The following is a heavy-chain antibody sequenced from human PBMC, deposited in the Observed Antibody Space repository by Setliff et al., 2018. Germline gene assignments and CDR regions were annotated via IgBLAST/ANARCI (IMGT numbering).Heavy chain of an antibody. D-gene: IGHD4-17*01. V-gene: IGHV1-18*01. CDR3: ARDSPTVVTHLRVFDI. J-gene: IGHJ3*02. CDR2: LSASNGNR. Sequence: ASVKVSCKASGYTFTSYGISRVRQAPGQGLEWVGWLSASNGNRNNAQKFQGRVTMTTDTSTSTAYMELRSLGSDDTAVYYCARDSPTVVTHLRVFDIWGQGTRVTVSS. CDR1: GYTFTSYG.